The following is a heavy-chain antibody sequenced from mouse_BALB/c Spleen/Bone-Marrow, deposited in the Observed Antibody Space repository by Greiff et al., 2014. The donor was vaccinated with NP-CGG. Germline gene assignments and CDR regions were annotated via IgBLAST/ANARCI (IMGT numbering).Heavy chain of an antibody. J-gene: IGHJ4*01. D-gene: IGHD1-1*02. V-gene: IGHV5-4*02. Sequence: EVQLVESGGDLVKPGGSLKLSCAASGLTFSDFYMFWFRQTPEKRLEWVATISDGGTYTYYPDSVKGRFTISRDNAKNNLYLQMSSLKSEDTAMYYCARSGERYGAMDYWGQGTSVTVSS. CDR1: GLTFSDFY. CDR2: ISDGGTYT. CDR3: ARSGERYGAMDY.